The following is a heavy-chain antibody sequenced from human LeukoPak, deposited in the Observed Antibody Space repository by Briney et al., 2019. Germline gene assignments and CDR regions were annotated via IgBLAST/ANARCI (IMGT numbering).Heavy chain of an antibody. CDR3: TSPDTSGYH. J-gene: IGHJ4*02. D-gene: IGHD3-22*01. CDR2: IRSKANNYET. V-gene: IGHV3-73*01. CDR1: GFIFSASA. Sequence: GESLKISCAASGFIFSASAIHWVRQASGKGLEWVGHIRSKANNYETAYAASVKGRFTISRDDSKNTAYLQMNSLEIEDTAVYYCTSPDTSGYHWGQGTLVTVSS.